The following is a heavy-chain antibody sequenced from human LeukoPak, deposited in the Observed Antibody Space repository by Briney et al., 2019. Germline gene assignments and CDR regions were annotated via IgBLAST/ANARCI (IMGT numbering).Heavy chain of an antibody. Sequence: PSETLSLTCAVYGVSFSGYCWSWVRQPPGKGLEWVWYIYYSGSTFYNPSLKSRVTISVDTSKNQSSLKLSSVTAADTAVYYCARADYGDYLLWFDPWGQGNLVTVSS. CDR3: ARADYGDYLLWFDP. CDR1: GVSFSGYC. V-gene: IGHV4-34*01. J-gene: IGHJ5*02. D-gene: IGHD4-17*01. CDR2: IYYSGST.